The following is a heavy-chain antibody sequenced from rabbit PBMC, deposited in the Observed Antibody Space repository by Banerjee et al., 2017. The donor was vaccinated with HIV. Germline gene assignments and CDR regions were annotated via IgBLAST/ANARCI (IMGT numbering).Heavy chain of an antibody. V-gene: IGHV1S40*01. CDR1: GFDFSRNT. CDR3: ARWNGGDGTWYHGL. J-gene: IGHJ6*01. CDR2: IYAGSRGDT. Sequence: QSLEESGGGLVKPGASLTLTCKASGFDFSRNTVCWVRQAPGKGLEWIACIYAGSRGDTRYASWAKGRFTISKSSSTTVTLQMTSLTAADTATYFCARWNGGDGTWYHGLWGPGTLVTVS. D-gene: IGHD7-1*01.